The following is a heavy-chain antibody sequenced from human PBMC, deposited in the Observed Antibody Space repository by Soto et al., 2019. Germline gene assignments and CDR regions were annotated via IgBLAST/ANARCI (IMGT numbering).Heavy chain of an antibody. V-gene: IGHV3-23*01. CDR3: AKDPAERYSSSSPWFDP. J-gene: IGHJ5*02. CDR1: GFTFSSYA. CDR2: ISGSGGST. D-gene: IGHD6-6*01. Sequence: QSGGSLRLSCAASGFTFSSYAMSWVRQAPGKGLEWVSAISGSGGSTYYADSVKGRFTISRDNSKNTLYLQMNSLRAEDTAVYYCAKDPAERYSSSSPWFDPWGQGTLVTVSS.